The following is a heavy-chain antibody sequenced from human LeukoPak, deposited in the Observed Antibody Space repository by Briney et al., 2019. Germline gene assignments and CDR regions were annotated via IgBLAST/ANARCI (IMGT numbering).Heavy chain of an antibody. CDR3: ARSGMATNYYMDV. Sequence: PSETLSLTCTVSGGSISSYYWSWIRQPPGKGLEWIGYIYYSGSTNYNPSLKSRVTISIDMSKNQFSLKLSSVTAADSAVYYCARSGMATNYYMDVWGKGTTVTVSS. CDR2: IYYSGST. V-gene: IGHV4-59*01. CDR1: GGSISSYY. D-gene: IGHD5-24*01. J-gene: IGHJ6*03.